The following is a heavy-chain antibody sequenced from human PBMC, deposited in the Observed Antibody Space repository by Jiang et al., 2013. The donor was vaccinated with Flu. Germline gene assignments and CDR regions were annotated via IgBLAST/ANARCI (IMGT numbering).Heavy chain of an antibody. J-gene: IGHJ4*02. D-gene: IGHD5-24*01. Sequence: PGLVKPSETLSLTCTVSGGSISTYYWSWIRQPPGKGLEWIGYIYYSGSTNYNPSLKSRVTISVDTSKNQFSLKLSSVTAADTAVYYCARRDGYRNGLDYWGQGTLVTVSS. CDR3: ARRDGYRNGLDY. CDR1: GGSISTYY. CDR2: IYYSGST. V-gene: IGHV4-59*08.